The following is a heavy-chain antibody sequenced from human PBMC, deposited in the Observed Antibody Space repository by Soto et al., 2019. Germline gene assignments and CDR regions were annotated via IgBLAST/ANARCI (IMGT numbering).Heavy chain of an antibody. D-gene: IGHD1-26*01. J-gene: IGHJ6*02. CDR1: GFTFSSYS. Sequence: EVQLVESGGGLVKPGGSLRLSCAASGFTFSSYSMNWVRQAPGKGLEWVSSISSSSSYIYYADSVKGRFTISRENAKNSQYLQMNTLRADDTAVYHCATHRVIVGATTHHYYGMDVWAQGTTVTVSS. CDR2: ISSSSSYI. CDR3: ATHRVIVGATTHHYYGMDV. V-gene: IGHV3-21*01.